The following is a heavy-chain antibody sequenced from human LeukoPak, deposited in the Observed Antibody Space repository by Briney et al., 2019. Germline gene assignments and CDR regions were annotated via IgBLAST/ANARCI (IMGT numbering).Heavy chain of an antibody. J-gene: IGHJ4*02. CDR3: AKRSSGRSGFDY. V-gene: IGHV3-23*01. Sequence: PGGSLRLSCAASGFTFSSYAMSWVRQAPGKGLEWVSGIVTSGGSTYYADSVKGRFTISRDNSKNSLYLQMNSLRADDTALYYCAKRSSGRSGFDYWGQGTLVTVSS. CDR1: GFTFSSYA. CDR2: IVTSGGST. D-gene: IGHD3-10*01.